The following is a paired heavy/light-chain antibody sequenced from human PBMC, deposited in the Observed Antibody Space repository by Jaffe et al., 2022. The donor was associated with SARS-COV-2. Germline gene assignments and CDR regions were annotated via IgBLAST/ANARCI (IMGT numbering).Light chain of an antibody. CDR1: QDITNY. J-gene: IGKJ4*01. CDR2: GAS. Sequence: EIQLTQSPSSLSASVGDRVTITCRASQDITNYLAWFQQRPGKAPKSLIYGASNLQSGVPSKFSGSGSGTDFTLTITSLQPEDVATYYCQQYKGYPLTFGGGTKVEI. V-gene: IGKV1-16*02. CDR3: QQYKGYPLT.
Heavy chain of an antibody. V-gene: IGHV3-7*03. CDR1: GFTFSRFW. CDR2: IKEDGSER. Sequence: EVQVVESGGGLVQPGGSLRLSCVASGFTFSRFWMSWVRQAPGKGLEWVANIKEDGSERYYVDSVRGRFTISRDNAKNSLYLQMDSLRAEDAAVYYCARDFYFDPWGQGTLVTVS. J-gene: IGHJ5*02. CDR3: ARDFYFDP.